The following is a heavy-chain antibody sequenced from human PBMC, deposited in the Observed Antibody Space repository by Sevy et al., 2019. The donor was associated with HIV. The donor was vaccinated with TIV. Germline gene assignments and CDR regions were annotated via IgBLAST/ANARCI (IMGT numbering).Heavy chain of an antibody. D-gene: IGHD1-26*01. V-gene: IGHV3-21*06. Sequence: GGSLRLSCAASGFTFSSYNMNWVRQAPGKGLEWVSSISGSSNYIYYAESLKGRFFISRDNAKNTLYLQMNSLRADDTAVYYCARGPPDGSYDYFDYRGQGTLVTVSS. CDR1: GFTFSSYN. CDR3: ARGPPDGSYDYFDY. CDR2: ISGSSNYI. J-gene: IGHJ4*02.